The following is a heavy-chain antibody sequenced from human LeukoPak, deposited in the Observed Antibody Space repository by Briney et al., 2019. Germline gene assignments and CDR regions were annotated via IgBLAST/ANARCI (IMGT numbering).Heavy chain of an antibody. J-gene: IGHJ4*02. Sequence: PSQTLSLTCAVSGGSISSGGYSWSWIRQPPGNGLEWIGYIYHSGSTHYNPSLKSRVTISVDTSKNQFPLKLSSVTAADTAVYYCARNRDTARTNWGQGTLVTVSS. D-gene: IGHD5-18*01. CDR1: GGSISSGGYS. CDR2: IYHSGST. V-gene: IGHV4-30-2*01. CDR3: ARNRDTARTN.